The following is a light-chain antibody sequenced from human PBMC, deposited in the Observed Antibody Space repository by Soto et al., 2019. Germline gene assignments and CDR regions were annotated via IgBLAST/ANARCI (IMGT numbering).Light chain of an antibody. CDR1: SSNVGKNF. V-gene: IGLV1-47*02. CDR3: AAWHDSLSGVI. Sequence: QSVLTQPPSVSAAPGQKVSISCSGSSSNVGKNFVSWYQHVPGKAPKLLIYTNNQRPSGVPDRFSASKSGTSASLAISGLRSEDEADYYCAAWHDSLSGVIFGGGTK. J-gene: IGLJ2*01. CDR2: TNN.